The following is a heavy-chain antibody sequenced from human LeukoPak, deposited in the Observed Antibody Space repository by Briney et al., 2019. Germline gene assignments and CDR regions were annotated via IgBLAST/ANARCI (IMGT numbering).Heavy chain of an antibody. CDR3: ARQLYDFWSGYHFRFDP. D-gene: IGHD3-3*01. V-gene: IGHV4-39*01. J-gene: IGHJ5*02. CDR1: GGSIWSSSYY. CDR2: IYYSGST. Sequence: SETLSLTCTVCGGSIWSSSYYSGWIRQPPGKGLEWIGSIYYSGSTYYNPSLKSRVTISVDTSKNQFSLKLSSVTAADTAVYYCARQLYDFWSGYHFRFDPWGQGTLVTVSS.